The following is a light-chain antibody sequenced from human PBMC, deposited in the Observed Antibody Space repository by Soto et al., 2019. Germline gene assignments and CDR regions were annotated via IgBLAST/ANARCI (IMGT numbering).Light chain of an antibody. Sequence: EIVMTQSPATLSVSPRERATLSCRASQSVSSKLAWYQQKPGQAPRLLIYGASTSATGIPARFSGSGSGTEFTLTISSLQSEDFAVYYCQQYNDWPPITCGQGTRLENK. CDR1: QSVSSK. V-gene: IGKV3-15*01. CDR3: QQYNDWPPIT. J-gene: IGKJ5*01. CDR2: GAS.